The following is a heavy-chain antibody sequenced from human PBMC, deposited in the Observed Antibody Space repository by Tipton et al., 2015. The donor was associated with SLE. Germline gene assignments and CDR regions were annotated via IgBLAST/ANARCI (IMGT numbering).Heavy chain of an antibody. CDR3: ARAGTGTAWGTFDI. J-gene: IGHJ3*02. Sequence: TLSLTCTVSGGSISSSSYYWGWIRQPPGKGLEWIGSIYYSGNTYYNPSLKSRVTISVDTSKNQFSLKLSSVTAADTAVYYCARAGTGTAWGTFDIWGPGTMVTVSS. V-gene: IGHV4-39*07. D-gene: IGHD1-14*01. CDR2: IYYSGNT. CDR1: GGSISSSSYY.